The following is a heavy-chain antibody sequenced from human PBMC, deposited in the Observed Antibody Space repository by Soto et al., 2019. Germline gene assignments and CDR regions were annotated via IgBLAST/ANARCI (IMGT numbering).Heavy chain of an antibody. CDR1: GYIFTNHY. Sequence: QVQLVQSGAEVKKPGASVKVSCKASGYIFTNHYIHWVRQAPGQGLEWMGIINPSGGSTNYLQKFQGRVTMTRDTSTSTVYMELSSLRSEDTAVYFCARADYYDSSGFYDDYWGQGTLGTVSS. J-gene: IGHJ4*02. CDR3: ARADYYDSSGFYDDY. V-gene: IGHV1-46*01. CDR2: INPSGGST. D-gene: IGHD3-22*01.